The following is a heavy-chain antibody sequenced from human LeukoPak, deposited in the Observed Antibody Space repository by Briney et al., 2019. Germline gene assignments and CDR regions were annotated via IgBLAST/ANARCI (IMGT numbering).Heavy chain of an antibody. CDR1: GGSISSYY. J-gene: IGHJ2*01. CDR2: IYYSGST. Sequence: SETLSLTCTVSGGSISSYYWSWIRQPPGKGLEWIGYIYYSGSTNYNPSLKSRVTISVDTSKNQFSLKLSSVTAADTAVYYCAGARGWYFDLWGRGTLVTVSS. CDR3: AGARGWYFDL. V-gene: IGHV4-59*12.